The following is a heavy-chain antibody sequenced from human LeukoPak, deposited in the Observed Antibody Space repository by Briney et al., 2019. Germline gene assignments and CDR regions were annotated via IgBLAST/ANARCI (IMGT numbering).Heavy chain of an antibody. V-gene: IGHV3-7*01. D-gene: IGHD1-26*01. Sequence: GGSLRLSCAASGFTFSTYWMAWVRQAPGKGLEWVANIKEDESAKHQADSVKGRFTIFRVNAQNSVYLQLSSLRGEDTAVYYCARDVGGSLDYWGQGTLVTVSS. CDR2: IKEDESAK. CDR3: ARDVGGSLDY. CDR1: GFTFSTYW. J-gene: IGHJ4*02.